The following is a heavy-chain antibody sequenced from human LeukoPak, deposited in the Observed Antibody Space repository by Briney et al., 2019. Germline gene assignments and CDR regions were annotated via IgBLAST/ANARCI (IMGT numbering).Heavy chain of an antibody. Sequence: SETLSLTCTVSGGSISSSSYYWGWIRQPPGEGLEWIGSIYYSGSTYYNPSLKSRVTISVDTSKNQFSLKLSSVTAADTAVYYCARQKHFDLNYWGQGTLVTVSS. V-gene: IGHV4-39*01. CDR3: ARQKHFDLNY. CDR1: GGSISSSSYY. D-gene: IGHD3-3*02. CDR2: IYYSGST. J-gene: IGHJ4*02.